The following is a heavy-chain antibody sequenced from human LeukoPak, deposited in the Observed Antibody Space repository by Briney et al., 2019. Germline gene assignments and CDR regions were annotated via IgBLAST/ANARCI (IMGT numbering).Heavy chain of an antibody. J-gene: IGHJ3*02. CDR2: IIPIFGTA. CDR3: ARDLGGSYHDAFDI. Sequence: GASVKVSCKASGDTFSSYAISWVRQAPGQGLEWMGGIIPIFGTAIYAQKFQGRVTITTDESTSTAYMELSSLRSEDTAVYYCARDLGGSYHDAFDIWGQGTMVTVSS. V-gene: IGHV1-69*05. CDR1: GDTFSSYA. D-gene: IGHD1-26*01.